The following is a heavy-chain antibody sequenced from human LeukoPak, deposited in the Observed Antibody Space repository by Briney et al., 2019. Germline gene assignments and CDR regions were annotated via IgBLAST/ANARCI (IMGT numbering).Heavy chain of an antibody. CDR3: AIATTGRGAFGS. Sequence: GGSLRLSCAASGFTFSDFWMSWVRQAPGKGLECVASTNEAGGDKLYVDSVKGRFTISRDNSKNSLSLQMNSLTAEDTAIYYCAIATTGRGAFGSWGQGTLVSVSS. V-gene: IGHV3-7*01. CDR2: TNEAGGDK. CDR1: GFTFSDFW. J-gene: IGHJ4*02. D-gene: IGHD1-1*01.